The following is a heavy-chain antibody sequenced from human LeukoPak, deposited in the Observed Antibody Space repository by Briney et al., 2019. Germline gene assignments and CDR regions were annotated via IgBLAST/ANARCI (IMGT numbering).Heavy chain of an antibody. V-gene: IGHV3-48*04. CDR3: VRDCELGRLGP. J-gene: IGHJ5*02. CDR1: GFTFSDFT. D-gene: IGHD2-21*01. Sequence: GGSLRLACAASGFTFSDFTMNWVRQAPGKGLEWLSYISGHGRTIYYDDSVKGRFTISRDDLKNSLFLQMNSLTTDDTAVYYCVRDCELGRLGPWGQGTLVIVSS. CDR2: ISGHGRTI.